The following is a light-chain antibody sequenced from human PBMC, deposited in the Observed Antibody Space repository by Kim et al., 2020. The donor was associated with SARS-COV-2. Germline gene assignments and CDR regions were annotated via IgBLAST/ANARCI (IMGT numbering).Light chain of an antibody. V-gene: IGLV1-51*01. CDR2: DNN. J-gene: IGLJ2*01. CDR1: NTNIGNDY. CDR3: ETWDSGLSPSHVV. Sequence: VTVSCSGGNTNIGNDYNSWYRHHQGTAPKASIYDNNKRPSGIPVRYSGSRSGTSATLCITGIRAGDEANYFCETWDSGLSPSHVVFGGGTQLTVL.